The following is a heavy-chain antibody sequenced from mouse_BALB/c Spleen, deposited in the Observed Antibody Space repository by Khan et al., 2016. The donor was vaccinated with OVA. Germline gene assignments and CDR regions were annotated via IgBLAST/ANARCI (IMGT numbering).Heavy chain of an antibody. CDR3: ARGRAAYYRNDGGAMEY. CDR1: GYTFTTAG. J-gene: IGHJ4*01. D-gene: IGHD2-14*01. Sequence: QIQLVQSGPELKKPGETVRISCKASGYTFTTAGIQWVQKMPGKGLKWIGWINTHSGVPKYAEDFKGRFAFSLEISVNTAYLQIANLKNEDTATYFCARGRAAYYRNDGGAMEYWGQGTSVTGSS. CDR2: INTHSGVP. V-gene: IGHV9-4*02.